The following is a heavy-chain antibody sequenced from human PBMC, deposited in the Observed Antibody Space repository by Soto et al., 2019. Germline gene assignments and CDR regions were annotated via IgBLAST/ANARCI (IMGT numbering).Heavy chain of an antibody. Sequence: EVQLVESGGGLVQPGGSLRLSCAASGFTFSTYWMTWVRRPPGKGLEWVANLDQDGSERYYVVSVRGRFTISRDNARDPLYLQRHSLRAGDTGVYYCVCGGSFFVYWGQGTLVTVSP. CDR2: LDQDGSER. D-gene: IGHD3-16*01. J-gene: IGHJ4*02. CDR3: VCGGSFFVY. V-gene: IGHV3-7*01. CDR1: GFTFSTYW.